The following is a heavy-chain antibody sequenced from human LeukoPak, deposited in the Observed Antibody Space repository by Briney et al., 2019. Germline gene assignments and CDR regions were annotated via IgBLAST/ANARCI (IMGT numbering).Heavy chain of an antibody. CDR3: ARHVGNSGSGSYLTYFDY. Sequence: SETLSLTCTVSGGSISSYYWSWIRQPPGKGLEWIGHIYYSGSTHYNPSLKSRVTISVDTSKNQFSPKLGSVTAADTAVYYCARHVGNSGSGSYLTYFDYWGQGTLVTVSS. V-gene: IGHV4-59*08. D-gene: IGHD3-10*01. J-gene: IGHJ4*02. CDR2: IYYSGST. CDR1: GGSISSYY.